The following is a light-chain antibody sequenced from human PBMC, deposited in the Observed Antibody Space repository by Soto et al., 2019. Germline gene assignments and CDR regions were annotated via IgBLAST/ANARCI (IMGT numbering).Light chain of an antibody. J-gene: IGKJ1*01. CDR1: QSVCSRC. CDR3: QHYGSTPWT. Sequence: EIVLTQSPGTLSLSPGERGTLSCRASQSVCSRCLAWYQQKPGQAPRLLIFGASSRATGIPDTFSGSGSGTAFTLTISRLEPEDSAVYYCQHYGSTPWTFGQGTKVEI. V-gene: IGKV3-20*01. CDR2: GAS.